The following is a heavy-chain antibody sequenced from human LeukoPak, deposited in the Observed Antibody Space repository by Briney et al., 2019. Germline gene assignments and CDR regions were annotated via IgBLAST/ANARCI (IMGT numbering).Heavy chain of an antibody. CDR3: AKSYGSGSYSYPLPDY. CDR2: ISGSGGST. Sequence: GGSLRLSCAASGFTFSSYAMSWVRQAPGKGLEWVSAISGSGGSTYYADSVKGRFTISRDNSKNTLYLQMNSLRAEDTAVYYCAKSYGSGSYSYPLPDYWGQGTLVTVSS. CDR1: GFTFSSYA. D-gene: IGHD3-10*01. J-gene: IGHJ4*02. V-gene: IGHV3-23*01.